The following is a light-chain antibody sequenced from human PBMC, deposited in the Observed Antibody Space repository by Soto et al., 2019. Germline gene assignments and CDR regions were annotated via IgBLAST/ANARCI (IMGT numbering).Light chain of an antibody. V-gene: IGKV1-39*01. CDR3: QQSYSTPQT. Sequence: IQVSKSAISLSASVGDRVTITCRASQSISSYLNWYQQKPGKAPKLLIYAASSLQSGVPSRFSGSGSGTDFTLTISSLQPEDFATYYCQQSYSTPQTFGPGTKVDIK. CDR2: AAS. J-gene: IGKJ3*01. CDR1: QSISSY.